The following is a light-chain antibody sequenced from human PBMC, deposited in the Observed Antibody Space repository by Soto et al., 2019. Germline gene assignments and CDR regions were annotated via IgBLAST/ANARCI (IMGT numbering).Light chain of an antibody. V-gene: IGLV4-69*01. J-gene: IGLJ1*01. CDR2: LNSDGSH. CDR3: QTWDAGILV. CDR1: SGHNNYA. Sequence: QSVLTQSPSASASLGASVKLTCTLNSGHNNYAIAWHQQQPEKGPRYLMRLNSDGSHNKGDGIPDRFSGSSSGAERYLIISSLHSEDEADYYCQTWDAGILVFGTGTKLTVL.